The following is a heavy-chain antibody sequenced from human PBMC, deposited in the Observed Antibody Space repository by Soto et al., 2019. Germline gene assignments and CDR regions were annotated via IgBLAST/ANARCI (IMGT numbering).Heavy chain of an antibody. Sequence: EVQLVESGGDLVQPGGSLRLSCAVSGFTFSDHYMDWVRQAPGKGLEWVGRIRNIANSYTTDYAASVKGRFTISRDDSKNSLYPQMNSLKTEATAMYYCARRITGTPPADGGSWGQGTLVTVSS. D-gene: IGHD1-7*01. CDR3: ARRITGTPPADGGS. CDR2: IRNIANSYTT. V-gene: IGHV3-72*01. J-gene: IGHJ5*02. CDR1: GFTFSDHY.